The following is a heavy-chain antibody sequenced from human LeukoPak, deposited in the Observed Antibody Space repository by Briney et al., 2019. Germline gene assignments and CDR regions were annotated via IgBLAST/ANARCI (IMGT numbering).Heavy chain of an antibody. CDR3: ARGPSCTSTSCYTTGLFDY. Sequence: GGSLRLSCTASGFTLSIYSMSWVRQAPGKGLEWVSSISSSSNSTYYADSVKGQFTISRDNAKNSLYLQMNSLRAGDTAVYYCARGPSCTSTSCYTTGLFDYWGQGTLVTVSS. CDR2: ISSSSNST. D-gene: IGHD2-2*01. J-gene: IGHJ4*02. V-gene: IGHV3-21*01. CDR1: GFTLSIYS.